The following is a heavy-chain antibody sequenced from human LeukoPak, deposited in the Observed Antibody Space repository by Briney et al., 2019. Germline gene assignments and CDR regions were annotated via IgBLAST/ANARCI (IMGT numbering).Heavy chain of an antibody. CDR1: GYTFTGYY. J-gene: IGHJ3*02. D-gene: IGHD1-14*01. CDR3: ARVKGKKYNDAFDI. Sequence: EASVKVSCKASGYTFTGYYMHWVRQAPGQGLEWMGWINPNSGGTNYAQKFQGRVTMTRDTSISTAYMELSRLRSDDTAVYYCARVKGKKYNDAFDIWGQGTMVTVSS. CDR2: INPNSGGT. V-gene: IGHV1-2*02.